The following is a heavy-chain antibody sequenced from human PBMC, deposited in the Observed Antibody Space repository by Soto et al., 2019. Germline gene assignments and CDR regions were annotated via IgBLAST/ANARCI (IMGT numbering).Heavy chain of an antibody. CDR2: IIPVLGVA. J-gene: IGHJ6*02. V-gene: IGHV1-69*02. CDR3: TRGQGIPVAGPYYSYGMDV. CDR1: GGTFINYT. D-gene: IGHD6-19*01. Sequence: QVQLVQSGAEVKKPGSSVKVSCKASGGTFINYTVSWVRQAPGQGLEWVGRIIPVLGVANYAQNFQGRVTITADKXXRXAXXELSSLRSDDTAVYYCTRGQGIPVAGPYYSYGMDVWGQGTTVTVSS.